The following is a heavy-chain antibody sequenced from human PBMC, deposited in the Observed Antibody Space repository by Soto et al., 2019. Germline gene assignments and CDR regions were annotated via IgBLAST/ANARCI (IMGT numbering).Heavy chain of an antibody. Sequence: QVTLKESGPVLVKPTETLTLTCTVSGFSLSNARMGVSWIRQPPGKALEWLAHIFSNDEKSYSTSLKSRLTISTDTSKSQVVLTMTNMHPVDTATYYCARYYYDSSGFHPNYYYGMDVWGQGTTVTVSS. V-gene: IGHV2-26*01. J-gene: IGHJ6*02. CDR2: IFSNDEK. CDR1: GFSLSNARMG. CDR3: ARYYYDSSGFHPNYYYGMDV. D-gene: IGHD3-22*01.